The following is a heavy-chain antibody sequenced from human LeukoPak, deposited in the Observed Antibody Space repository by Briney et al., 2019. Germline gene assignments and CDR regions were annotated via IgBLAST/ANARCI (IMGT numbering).Heavy chain of an antibody. CDR2: IYYGGNT. Sequence: SETLSLTCAVSGGSISSSRYYWGWIRQPPGKGLEWIGTIYYGGNTYYNPSLMNRVTVSVDTSKNQFSLRLSSVTAADTAVYYCARRGIPGYCSSTSCYNYWGQGTLVTVSS. D-gene: IGHD2-2*02. CDR1: GGSISSSRYY. CDR3: ARRGIPGYCSSTSCYNY. V-gene: IGHV4-39*01. J-gene: IGHJ4*02.